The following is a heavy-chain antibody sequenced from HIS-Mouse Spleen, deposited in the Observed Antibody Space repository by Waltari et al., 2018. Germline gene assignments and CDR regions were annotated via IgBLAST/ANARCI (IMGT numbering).Heavy chain of an antibody. CDR3: ARHYYYGSGSYYFDY. J-gene: IGHJ4*02. D-gene: IGHD3-10*01. Sequence: EVQLVETGGGLIQPGGSLRLSCAASGFTVSSNYMSWVRQAPGKGVEWVSFIYSGGSTYYDDSVKGRFTISRDNSKNTLYLKMNSLRAEDTAVYYCARHYYYGSGSYYFDYWGQGTLVTVSS. CDR1: GFTVSSNY. CDR2: IYSGGST. V-gene: IGHV3-53*02.